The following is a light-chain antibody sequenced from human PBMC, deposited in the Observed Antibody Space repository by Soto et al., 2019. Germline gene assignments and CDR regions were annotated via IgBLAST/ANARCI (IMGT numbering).Light chain of an antibody. Sequence: QSVLTQPPSVSGAPGQWGTISCTGSFSNIGAGYDVHWYQQFPGTVPKLLIYGNSNRPSGVPDRFSGSKSGTSASLAITGLQAEDEADYYCQSYDSSLINSVFGGGTKLTVL. CDR3: QSYDSSLINSV. CDR1: FSNIGAGYD. CDR2: GNS. V-gene: IGLV1-40*01. J-gene: IGLJ3*02.